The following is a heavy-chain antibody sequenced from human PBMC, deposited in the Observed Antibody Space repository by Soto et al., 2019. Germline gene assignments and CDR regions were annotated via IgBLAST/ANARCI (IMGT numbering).Heavy chain of an antibody. CDR2: IYDSEIA. CDR1: GESISSGGYY. V-gene: IGHV4-31*01. Sequence: QVQLQESGPGLVKASQTLSLICSVSGESISSGGYYWSWIRHHPGKGLEWIGYIYDSEIAYYNPTLKSLAIFSMGTSKNHFAMKISSVSAADTAVYYCARASSSSSAADYWGQAPLITYSS. J-gene: IGHJ4*02. D-gene: IGHD6-6*01. CDR3: ARASSSSSAADY.